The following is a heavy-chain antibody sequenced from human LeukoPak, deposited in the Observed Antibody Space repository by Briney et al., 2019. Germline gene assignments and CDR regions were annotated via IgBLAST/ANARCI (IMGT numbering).Heavy chain of an antibody. CDR3: ASNRYYYDSSGYTDGAFDI. CDR2: ITWNGGST. V-gene: IGHV3-20*04. CDR1: GFTFDDYG. D-gene: IGHD3-22*01. Sequence: GGSLRLSCAASGFTFDDYGMSWVGQAQGKGLEWVSGITWNGGSTGYADSVKGRFTISRDNAKNSLYLQMNSLRAEDTALYYCASNRYYYDSSGYTDGAFDIWGQGTMVTVSS. J-gene: IGHJ3*02.